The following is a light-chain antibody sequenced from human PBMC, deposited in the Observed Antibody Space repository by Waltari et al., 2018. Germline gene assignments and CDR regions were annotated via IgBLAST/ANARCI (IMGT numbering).Light chain of an antibody. V-gene: IGLV2-23*02. Sequence: QSALTQPASVSGSPGQSVTISCTGASSDIGRYDIVSWYQQHPGNAPKLIICDVSKRPPGVSDRCSGSKSGDTASLTISGLQFEDEADYYCCSYAGNYIWVFGGGTRLTVL. CDR1: SSDIGRYDI. CDR3: CSYAGNYIWV. J-gene: IGLJ3*02. CDR2: DVS.